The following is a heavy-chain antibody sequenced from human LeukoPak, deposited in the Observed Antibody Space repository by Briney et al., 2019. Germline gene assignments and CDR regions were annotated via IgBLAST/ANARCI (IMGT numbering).Heavy chain of an antibody. CDR1: GGTFSSYA. Sequence: SVKVSCKASGGTFSSYAISRVRQAPGQGLEWMGGIIPIFGTANYAQKFQGRVTITADESTSTAYMELSSLRSEDTAVYYCARGRPLGYCSGGSCYYYGMDVWGQGTTVTVSS. D-gene: IGHD2-15*01. V-gene: IGHV1-69*13. CDR2: IIPIFGTA. CDR3: ARGRPLGYCSGGSCYYYGMDV. J-gene: IGHJ6*02.